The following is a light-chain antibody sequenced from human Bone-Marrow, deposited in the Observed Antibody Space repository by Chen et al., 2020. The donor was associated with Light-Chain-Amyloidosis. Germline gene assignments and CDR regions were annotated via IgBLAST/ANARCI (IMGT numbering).Light chain of an antibody. CDR1: DLPKKY. J-gene: IGLJ2*01. Sequence: SFELPQPPSVSVSSGQTARLPCSGDDLPKKYAYWYQQKPGQAPVLVIHRDTERPSGISERFSGSSSGTTATLTISGVQAEDEADYHCQSADSSGTYEVIFGGGTKLTVL. CDR3: QSADSSGTYEVI. CDR2: RDT. V-gene: IGLV3-25*03.